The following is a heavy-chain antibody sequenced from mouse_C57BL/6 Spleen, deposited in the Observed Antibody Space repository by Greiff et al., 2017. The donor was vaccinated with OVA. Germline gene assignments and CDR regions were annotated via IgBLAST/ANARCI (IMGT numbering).Heavy chain of an antibody. V-gene: IGHV5-4*01. CDR1: GFTFSSYA. CDR2: ISDGGSYT. Sequence: EVQRVESGGGLVKPGGSLKLSCAASGFTFSSYAMSWVRQTPEKRLEWVATISDGGSYTYYPDNVKSRFTISRDNAKNNLYLQMSDLKSEDTAVYYCARAESSYAMDYWGQGTSVTVSS. J-gene: IGHJ4*01. CDR3: ARAESSYAMDY.